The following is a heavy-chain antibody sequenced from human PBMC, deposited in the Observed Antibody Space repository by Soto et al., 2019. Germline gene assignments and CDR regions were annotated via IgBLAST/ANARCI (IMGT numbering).Heavy chain of an antibody. CDR1: GGSFSGYY. J-gene: IGHJ5*02. Sequence: SETLSLTCAVYGGSFSGYYWSWIRQPPGKGLEWIGEINHSGSTNYNPSLKSRVTISVDTSKNQFSLKLSSVTAADTAVYYCASGAGSWGQGTLVTVSS. CDR3: ASGAGS. V-gene: IGHV4-34*01. CDR2: INHSGST.